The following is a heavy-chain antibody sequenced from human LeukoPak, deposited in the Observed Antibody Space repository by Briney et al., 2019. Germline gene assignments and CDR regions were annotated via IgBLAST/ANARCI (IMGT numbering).Heavy chain of an antibody. CDR2: IRYDGSNK. V-gene: IGHV3-30*02. Sequence: PGGSLRLSCAASGFTFSSYGMHWVRQAPGKGLEWVAFIRYDGSNKYYADSVKGRFTISRDNSKNTLYLQMNSLRAKDTAVYYCAKIGGFWSGSGAFDIWGQGTMVTVSS. D-gene: IGHD3-3*01. CDR3: AKIGGFWSGSGAFDI. J-gene: IGHJ3*02. CDR1: GFTFSSYG.